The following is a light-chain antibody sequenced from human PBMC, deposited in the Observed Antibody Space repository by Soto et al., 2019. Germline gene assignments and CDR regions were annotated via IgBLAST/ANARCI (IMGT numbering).Light chain of an antibody. Sequence: EIVLTQSPGTLSLSPGERATLSCRASQSVSSAYLAWYQQIPGQAPRLLIYGASSRATGIPDRFSGSGSGTAFTLTISGLEPEAFDVYHCQPAGSSFYTFGQGTKLEIK. CDR2: GAS. J-gene: IGKJ2*01. V-gene: IGKV3-20*01. CDR1: QSVSSAY. CDR3: QPAGSSFYT.